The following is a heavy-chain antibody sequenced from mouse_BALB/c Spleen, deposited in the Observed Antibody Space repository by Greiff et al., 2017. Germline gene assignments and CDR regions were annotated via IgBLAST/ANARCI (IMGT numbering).Heavy chain of an antibody. V-gene: IGHV2-4-1*01. CDR2: IWSGGST. D-gene: IGHD2-1*01. Sequence: VQLQHSGPGLVQPSQSLSITCTVSGFSLTSYGVHWVRQSPGKGLEWLGVIWSGGSTDYNAAFISRLSISKDNSKSQVFFKMNSLQADDTAIYYCARKGYYGNYHYAMDYWGQGTSVTVSS. J-gene: IGHJ4*01. CDR1: GFSLTSYG. CDR3: ARKGYYGNYHYAMDY.